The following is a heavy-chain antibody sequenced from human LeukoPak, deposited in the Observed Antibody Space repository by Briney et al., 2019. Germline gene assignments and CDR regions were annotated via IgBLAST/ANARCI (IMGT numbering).Heavy chain of an antibody. D-gene: IGHD3-3*01. V-gene: IGHV3-23*01. J-gene: IGHJ4*02. CDR3: AKDRSSWYYPFDS. Sequence: PGGSLRLSCVASGFTFSSYAMSWVRQAPGKGLEWVSVVSGGGHNTYYADSVKGRFTMSRDNSKRTVYLQMNSLRAEDTAVHYCAKDRSSWYYPFDSWGQGTLVTVSS. CDR2: VSGGGHNT. CDR1: GFTFSSYA.